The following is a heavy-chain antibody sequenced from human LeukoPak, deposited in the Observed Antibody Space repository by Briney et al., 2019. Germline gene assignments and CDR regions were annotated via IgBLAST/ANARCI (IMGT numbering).Heavy chain of an antibody. V-gene: IGHV3-30*04. Sequence: GGSLRLSCAASGFTFSSYAMHWVRQAPGKGLEWVAVISYDGSNKYYADSVKGRFTISRDNSRNTLYLQMNSLRAEDTAVYYCARHLLWFGELSGGFDYWGQGTLVTVSS. CDR2: ISYDGSNK. J-gene: IGHJ4*02. CDR1: GFTFSSYA. CDR3: ARHLLWFGELSGGFDY. D-gene: IGHD3-10*01.